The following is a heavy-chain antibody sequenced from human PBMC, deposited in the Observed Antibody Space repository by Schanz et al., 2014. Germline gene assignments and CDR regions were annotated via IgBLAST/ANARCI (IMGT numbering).Heavy chain of an antibody. CDR1: GFRLSTYG. CDR3: AKDSRGSSFDMDV. Sequence: VQLVESGGGVVQPGGSLRLSCAASGFRLSTYGMHWVRQAPGKGLEWISSMYINSGSTQYADSVKGRFIISRDNSKNSLYLQMNSLRTEDTALYYCAKDSRGSSFDMDVWGQGTTVTVSS. V-gene: IGHV3-43*02. CDR2: MYINSGST. J-gene: IGHJ6*02. D-gene: IGHD1-26*01.